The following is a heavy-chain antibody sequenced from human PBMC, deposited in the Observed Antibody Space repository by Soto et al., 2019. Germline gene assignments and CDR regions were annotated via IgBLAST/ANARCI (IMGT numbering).Heavy chain of an antibody. Sequence: GGSLRLSCAASGFTFSSYAMSWVRQAPGKGLEWVSAISGSGGSTYYADSVKGRFTISRDNPKNTLYLQMNSLRAEDTAVYYCAKNYYGSGNPYYYYYYGMDVWGQGTTVTVSS. CDR3: AKNYYGSGNPYYYYYYGMDV. CDR1: GFTFSSYA. D-gene: IGHD3-10*01. V-gene: IGHV3-23*01. CDR2: ISGSGGST. J-gene: IGHJ6*02.